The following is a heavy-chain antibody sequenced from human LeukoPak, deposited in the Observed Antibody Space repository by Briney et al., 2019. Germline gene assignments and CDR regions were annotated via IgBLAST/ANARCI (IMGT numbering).Heavy chain of an antibody. V-gene: IGHV4-39*01. Sequence: SETLSLTCTVSRGSISSSGYYWSWIRQPPGKGLEWIASIYYSGSTYYNPSLKSRVTISVDTSKNQLALKLSSLTAADTDVYYCARHEYSGSYYGLSWFDPWGQGTLVTVSS. D-gene: IGHD1-26*01. CDR1: RGSISSSGYY. CDR2: IYYSGST. J-gene: IGHJ5*02. CDR3: ARHEYSGSYYGLSWFDP.